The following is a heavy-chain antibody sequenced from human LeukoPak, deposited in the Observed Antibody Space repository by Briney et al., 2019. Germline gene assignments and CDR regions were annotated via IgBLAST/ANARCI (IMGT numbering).Heavy chain of an antibody. CDR2: INPNSGGT. CDR1: GYTFTGYY. V-gene: IGHV1-2*02. J-gene: IGHJ5*02. Sequence: ASVKVSCKASGYTFTGYYMHWVRQAPGQGLEWMGWINPNSGGTNYAQKFQGRVTMTRDTSIGTAYMELSRLRSDDTAVYYCARQGAATFRWFDPWGQGTLVTVSS. CDR3: ARQGAATFRWFDP. D-gene: IGHD1-26*01.